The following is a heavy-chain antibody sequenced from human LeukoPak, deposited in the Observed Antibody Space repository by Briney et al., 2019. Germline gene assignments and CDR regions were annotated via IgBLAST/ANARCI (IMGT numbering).Heavy chain of an antibody. CDR2: ISGNGGGT. D-gene: IGHD3-22*01. V-gene: IGHV3-23*01. Sequence: GGSLRLSCAASGFTFTSYAMSWVRQAPGKGLEWVSTISGNGGGTYYADSMKGRFTISRDNSKNTLYLQMNSLRAEDTAVYYCAKDPNYYDSSGLSGYWGQGTLVTVSS. CDR1: GFTFTSYA. CDR3: AKDPNYYDSSGLSGY. J-gene: IGHJ4*02.